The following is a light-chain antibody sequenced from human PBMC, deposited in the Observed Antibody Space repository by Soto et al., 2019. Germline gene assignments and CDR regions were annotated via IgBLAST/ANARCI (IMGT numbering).Light chain of an antibody. Sequence: QSVLTQPASVSGSPGQSITISCTGTSSDVGGYNYVSWYQQHPGKAHKLMIYDVSNRPSGVSNRFSGSKSGNTASLTISGLQAEDEADYYCSSYTSSSTLAYVFGTGTKVTVL. CDR3: SSYTSSSTLAYV. CDR2: DVS. V-gene: IGLV2-14*01. CDR1: SSDVGGYNY. J-gene: IGLJ1*01.